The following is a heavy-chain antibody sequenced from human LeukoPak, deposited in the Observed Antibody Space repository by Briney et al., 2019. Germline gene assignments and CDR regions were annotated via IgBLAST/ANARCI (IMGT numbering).Heavy chain of an antibody. CDR3: ARGDSGWYLGLGFDY. V-gene: IGHV4-38-2*02. D-gene: IGHD6-19*01. CDR2: IYSSGTT. Sequence: RSSETLSLTCTVSRYSIKNGFYWGWIRQPPGKGLEWIGSIYSSGTTYYNPSLKSRVTISVDTSKNQVSLNLRSVTAADTAVYYCARGDSGWYLGLGFDYWGPGTLVTVSS. J-gene: IGHJ4*02. CDR1: RYSIKNGFY.